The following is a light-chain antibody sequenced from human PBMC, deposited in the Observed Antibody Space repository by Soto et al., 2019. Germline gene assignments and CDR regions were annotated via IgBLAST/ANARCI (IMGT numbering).Light chain of an antibody. V-gene: IGKV3-11*01. CDR2: DAS. Sequence: EIVLTQSPATLSLSPGERATLSCRASQSVSSYLAWYQQKPGQAPSLLIYDASNRATGIPARFSGSGYGTDFTLTISSLEPEDFAVYYCQQRSNWLTFGQGTKLEIK. CDR3: QQRSNWLT. CDR1: QSVSSY. J-gene: IGKJ2*01.